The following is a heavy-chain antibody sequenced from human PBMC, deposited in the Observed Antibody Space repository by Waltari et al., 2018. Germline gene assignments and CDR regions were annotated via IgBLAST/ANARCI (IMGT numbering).Heavy chain of an antibody. CDR3: ATYIGASVGTAAFDV. CDR1: GVSITSNRHY. J-gene: IGHJ3*01. D-gene: IGHD5-12*01. Sequence: QLQLQESGPRLVKPSETLSLICSVSGVSITSNRHYWAWIRQSPGQGLEWIGTISYSGTTYISPFLKSRVSVSRDTSKNQVSLTLGSVTAADMAVYYCATYIGASVGTAAFDVWGQGTMVTVSS. CDR2: ISYSGTT. V-gene: IGHV4-39*01.